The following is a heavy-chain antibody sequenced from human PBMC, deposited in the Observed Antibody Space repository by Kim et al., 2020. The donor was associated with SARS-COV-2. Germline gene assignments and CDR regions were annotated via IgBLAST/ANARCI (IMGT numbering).Heavy chain of an antibody. CDR3: ARDYGDKSWGYYYGMDV. CDR1: GFTFSSYE. D-gene: IGHD4-17*01. CDR2: ISSSGSTI. V-gene: IGHV3-48*03. Sequence: GGSLRLSCTASGFTFSSYEMNWVRQAPGKGLEWVSYISSSGSTIYYADSVKGRFTISRDNAKNSLYLQMNSLRAEDTAVYYCARDYGDKSWGYYYGMDVWGQGTTVTVSS. J-gene: IGHJ6*02.